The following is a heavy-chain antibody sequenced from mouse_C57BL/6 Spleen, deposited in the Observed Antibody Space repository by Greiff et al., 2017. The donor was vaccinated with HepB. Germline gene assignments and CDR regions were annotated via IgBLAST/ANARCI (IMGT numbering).Heavy chain of an antibody. CDR3: ARGEGFYYAMDY. CDR2: ISNGGGST. Sequence: EVKLMESGGGLVQPGGSLKLSCAASGFTFSDYYMYWVRQTPEKRLEWVAYISNGGGSTYYPDTVKGRFTISRDNAKNTLYLQMSRLKSEDTAMYYCARGEGFYYAMDYWGQGTSVTVSS. CDR1: GFTFSDYY. V-gene: IGHV5-12*01. J-gene: IGHJ4*01.